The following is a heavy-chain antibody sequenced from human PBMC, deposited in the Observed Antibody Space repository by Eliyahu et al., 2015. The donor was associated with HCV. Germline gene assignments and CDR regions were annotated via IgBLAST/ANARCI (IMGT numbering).Heavy chain of an antibody. CDR3: ARDRLDGDDLDS. V-gene: IGHV3-21*01. CDR2: ITSSSNYI. CDR1: GFTXSSYT. Sequence: EVXLVXSGGGLVRPGGSLXLSCAASGFTXSSYTMXXVRXAPGKGLEWVSSITSSSNYIYYADSVKGRFTISRDNAKNSLYLQMNSLRAEDTAVYYCARDRLDGDDLDSWGQGTLV. J-gene: IGHJ4*02. D-gene: IGHD4-17*01.